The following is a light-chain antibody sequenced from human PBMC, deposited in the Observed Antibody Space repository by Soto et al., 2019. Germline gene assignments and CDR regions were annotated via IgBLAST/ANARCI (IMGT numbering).Light chain of an antibody. CDR3: QQRKHWPPLT. V-gene: IGKV3-11*01. J-gene: IGKJ4*01. Sequence: ENVVTQSPATLSLSPGDRATLSCRTSQSVERYLAWYQQKPGQAPRLLIYDASNRATGIPARFKGSGSGTDFTLTISSLEPEDFAVYYCQQRKHWPPLTFGGGTKVEIK. CDR1: QSVERY. CDR2: DAS.